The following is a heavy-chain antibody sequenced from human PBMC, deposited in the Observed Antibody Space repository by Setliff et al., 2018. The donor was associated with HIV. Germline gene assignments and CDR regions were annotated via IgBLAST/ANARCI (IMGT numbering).Heavy chain of an antibody. CDR3: ARWHPPYGFWEEDY. V-gene: IGHV4-39*01. CDR2: IYYSGST. CDR1: GDSNGSSSYY. D-gene: IGHD3-10*01. J-gene: IGHJ4*02. Sequence: PSETLSLTCTVSGDSNGSSSYYWAWIRQPPGKGLEWIGNIYYSGSTYYNPSLKTRVTISVDGSKNQFSLKLKSVTAADTAVYYCARWHPPYGFWEEDYWGQGTLVTVSS.